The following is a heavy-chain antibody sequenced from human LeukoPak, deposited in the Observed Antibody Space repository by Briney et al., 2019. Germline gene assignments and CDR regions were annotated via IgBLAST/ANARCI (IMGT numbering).Heavy chain of an antibody. V-gene: IGHV3-7*03. CDR1: GFTFSSHW. CDR2: IKQDGSEK. Sequence: GSLRLSCAASGFTFSSHWMNWVRQAPGKGLEWVANIKQDGSEKYYVDSVTGRFTISRDNAKNSLYLQMNSLRAEDTAVYYCARDRRWYDGMDVWGQGTTVTVSS. CDR3: ARDRRWYDGMDV. J-gene: IGHJ6*02. D-gene: IGHD2-15*01.